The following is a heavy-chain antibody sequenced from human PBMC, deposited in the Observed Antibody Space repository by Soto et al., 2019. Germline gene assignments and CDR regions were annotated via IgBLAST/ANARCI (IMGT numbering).Heavy chain of an antibody. D-gene: IGHD1-26*01. J-gene: IGHJ4*02. CDR3: VKAQNGGSYGSPYYFDY. CDR1: GFTFSFFA. CDR2: ISGNGGST. V-gene: IGHV3-23*01. Sequence: VGSLRLSCAASGFTFSFFAMSWVRQAPGKGLEWVSGISGNGGSTFYADSVRGRFTISRDNSKNTLYVQMNSLRAEDTAIYYCVKAQNGGSYGSPYYFDYWGQGTLVTVSS.